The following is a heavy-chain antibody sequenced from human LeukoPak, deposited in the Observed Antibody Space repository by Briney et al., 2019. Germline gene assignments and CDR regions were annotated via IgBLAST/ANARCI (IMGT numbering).Heavy chain of an antibody. D-gene: IGHD3-10*01. V-gene: IGHV3-7*03. CDR2: IKQGGREE. Sequence: PGGSLRLSCVASEFIFSDYWMSWVRQAPGKGLEWVANIKQGGREEKYVGSVKGRFAISRDDAKSTLHLQMDSLSGDDTAAYYCARDNGGWFDSWGRGTLVTVSS. J-gene: IGHJ5*01. CDR1: EFIFSDYW. CDR3: ARDNGGWFDS.